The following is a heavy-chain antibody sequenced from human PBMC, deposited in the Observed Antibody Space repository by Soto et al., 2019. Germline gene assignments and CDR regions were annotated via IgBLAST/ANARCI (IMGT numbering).Heavy chain of an antibody. D-gene: IGHD6-6*01. CDR3: ARRSSSSSSYYYYGMDV. J-gene: IGHJ6*02. Sequence: ASVKVSCKASGYTFTSYGISWVRQAPGQGLEWMGWISAYNGNTNYAQKLQGRVTMTTDTSTSTAYMELRSLRSDDTAVYYCARRSSSSSSYYYYGMDVWGQGTTVTVSS. CDR2: ISAYNGNT. V-gene: IGHV1-18*01. CDR1: GYTFTSYG.